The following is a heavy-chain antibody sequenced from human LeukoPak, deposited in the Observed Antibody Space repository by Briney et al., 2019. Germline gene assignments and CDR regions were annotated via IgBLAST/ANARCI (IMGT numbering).Heavy chain of an antibody. V-gene: IGHV3-74*01. D-gene: IGHD3-9*01. CDR1: GFGLSRYW. J-gene: IGHJ6*03. CDR3: TRGGFDHNMDV. Sequence: PGGSLRLSCAASGFGLSRYWMHWVRQSPGTGPVWVSYIDNDGTHATYADSVRGRFTVSRDNAKNMLYLQMNGLRAEDTAVYYCTRGGFDHNMDVWGKGTTVTVSS. CDR2: IDNDGTHA.